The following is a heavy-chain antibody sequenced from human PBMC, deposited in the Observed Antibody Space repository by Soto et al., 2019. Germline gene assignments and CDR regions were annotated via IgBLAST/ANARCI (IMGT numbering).Heavy chain of an antibody. Sequence: NPSETLSLTCAVSGGSISTSDYYWSWVRQPPGKGLELIGYIYYRGITYYNPSLKSRLSMSFDTSKNQFSLRLNSVTAADTAVYYCAGSPSLLEVVTALPSWFDPWGQGTPVTVSS. J-gene: IGHJ5*02. CDR1: GGSISTSDYY. CDR2: IYYRGIT. D-gene: IGHD2-21*02. V-gene: IGHV4-30-4*01. CDR3: AGSPSLLEVVTALPSWFDP.